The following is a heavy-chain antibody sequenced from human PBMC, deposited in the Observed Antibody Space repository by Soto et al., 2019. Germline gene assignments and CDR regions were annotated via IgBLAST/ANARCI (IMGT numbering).Heavy chain of an antibody. D-gene: IGHD5-12*01. CDR3: ARDREYSERGFYFDY. V-gene: IGHV1-69*06. CDR2: IIPIFGTA. Sequence: GASVKVSCKASGGTFSSYAISWVRQAPGQGLEWMGGIIPIFGTANYAQKFQGRVTITADKSTSTAYMELSSLRSEDTAVYYCARDREYSERGFYFDYWGQGTLVTVSS. J-gene: IGHJ4*02. CDR1: GGTFSSYA.